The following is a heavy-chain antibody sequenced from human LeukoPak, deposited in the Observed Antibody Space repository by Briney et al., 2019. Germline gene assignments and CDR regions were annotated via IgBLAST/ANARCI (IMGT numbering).Heavy chain of an antibody. D-gene: IGHD2-2*01. V-gene: IGHV4-61*08. CDR1: GGSVTGGGYY. CDR3: ARARNDIVVVPAAFRFDY. CDR2: IYYSGST. J-gene: IGHJ4*02. Sequence: SETLSLTCSVSGGSVTGGGYYWSWIRQPPGKGLEWIGYIYYSGSTNYNPSLKSRVTISVDTSKNQFSLKLSSVTAADTAVYYCARARNDIVVVPAAFRFDYWGQGTLVTVSS.